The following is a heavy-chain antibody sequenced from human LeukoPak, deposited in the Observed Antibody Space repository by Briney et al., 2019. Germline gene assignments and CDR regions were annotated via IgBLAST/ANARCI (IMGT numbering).Heavy chain of an antibody. V-gene: IGHV3-30*18. CDR1: GFTFSSYG. J-gene: IGHJ4*02. D-gene: IGHD5-12*01. Sequence: PGGSLRLSCAASGFTFSSYGMQWFRQAPDKGLEWVAAISNDGSNKYYADSVKGRFTISRDNSKNTLYLQMNSLRAEDTAVYYCAKVDIVATIDAGRLVDSWGQGTLVTVSS. CDR2: ISNDGSNK. CDR3: AKVDIVATIDAGRLVDS.